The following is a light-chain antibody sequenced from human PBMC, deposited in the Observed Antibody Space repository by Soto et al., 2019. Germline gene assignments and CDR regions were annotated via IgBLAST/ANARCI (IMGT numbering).Light chain of an antibody. CDR3: SSYTSSSTLYV. Sequence: QSALTQPPSASGSPGQSVTISCTGTSTDVGYYNFVSWYQQAPGKAPKLIIYEVTKRPSGVPDRFSGSKSGNTASLSISGLQTEDEANYYCSSYTSSSTLYVFGTGTKLTVL. J-gene: IGLJ1*01. CDR2: EVT. CDR1: STDVGYYNF. V-gene: IGLV2-18*02.